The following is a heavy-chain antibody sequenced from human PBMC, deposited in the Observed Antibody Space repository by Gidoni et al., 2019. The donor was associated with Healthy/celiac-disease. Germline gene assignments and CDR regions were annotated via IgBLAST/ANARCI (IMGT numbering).Heavy chain of an antibody. CDR1: GFTFSSYG. Sequence: QVQLVESGGGVVQPGRSLRLSCAASGFTFSSYGMHWVRQATGKGLGWVAVRSYDGSKKYYAYSVKGRFTITRDNSKNTLYLQMNSLRAEDAAVYYCARGGYYMDVWGKGTTVTVSS. V-gene: IGHV3-30*03. D-gene: IGHD3-16*01. J-gene: IGHJ6*03. CDR3: ARGGYYMDV. CDR2: RSYDGSKK.